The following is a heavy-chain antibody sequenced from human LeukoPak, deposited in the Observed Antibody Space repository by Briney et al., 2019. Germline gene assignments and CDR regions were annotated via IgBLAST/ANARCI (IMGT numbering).Heavy chain of an antibody. V-gene: IGHV3-53*05. Sequence: GGSLRLSCAASGLTVSSSYMSWVRQAPGKGLEWVSIIYNDGSTYYADSVKGRFTISRDNSKNSLYLQMNSLRTEDTALYYCAKNKYFAHSKSQFAYGGQGTRVTVTS. J-gene: IGHJ4*02. D-gene: IGHD3-9*01. CDR2: IYNDGST. CDR3: AKNKYFAHSKSQFAY. CDR1: GLTVSSSY.